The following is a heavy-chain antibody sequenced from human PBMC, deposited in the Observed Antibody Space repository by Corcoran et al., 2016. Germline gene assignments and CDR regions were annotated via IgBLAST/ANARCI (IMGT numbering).Heavy chain of an antibody. V-gene: IGHV2-5*02. J-gene: IGHJ4*02. CDR2: IYWDDDK. D-gene: IGHD3-22*01. CDR3: AHRGYYYDSSGYYLRLSYDY. CDR1: GFSLSTSGVG. Sequence: QITLKESGPTLVKPTQTLTLTCTFSGFSLSTSGVGVGWIRQPPGKALEWLALIYWDDDKRYSPSLKSRLTITKDTSKNQVVLTMTNMDPVDTATDYCAHRGYYYDSSGYYLRLSYDYWGQGTLVTVSS.